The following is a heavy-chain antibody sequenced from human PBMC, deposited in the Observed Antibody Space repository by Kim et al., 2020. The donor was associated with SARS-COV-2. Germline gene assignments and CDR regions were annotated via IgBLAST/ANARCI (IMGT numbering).Heavy chain of an antibody. CDR3: AREGYFDGGSFFFDS. Sequence: SETLSLTCTVSGVSITSHYWTWIRQPPGKGLEWIGFVYHSGSTNYNPSLKSRVTMSVETSKNQFSLQLTSMTAADTATYYCAREGYFDGGSFFFDSWGQG. CDR2: VYHSGST. CDR1: GVSITSHY. V-gene: IGHV4-59*11. J-gene: IGHJ4*02. D-gene: IGHD2-15*01.